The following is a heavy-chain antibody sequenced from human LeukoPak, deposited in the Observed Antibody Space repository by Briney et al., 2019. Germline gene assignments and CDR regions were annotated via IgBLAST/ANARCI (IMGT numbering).Heavy chain of an antibody. CDR1: GASVSSFIHY. V-gene: IGHV4-61*01. D-gene: IGHD3-22*01. Sequence: SETLSLTCTVSGASVSSFIHYWRWVRQPPGKGPKWIGNIYYSGTNNSRTPLKSRVSISVDTSKNQFSLKLRSVTAADTAVYYCARIALDDDSSPYYRLYYFDSWGQGTLVTVSS. CDR3: ARIALDDDSSPYYRLYYFDS. J-gene: IGHJ4*02. CDR2: IYYSGTN.